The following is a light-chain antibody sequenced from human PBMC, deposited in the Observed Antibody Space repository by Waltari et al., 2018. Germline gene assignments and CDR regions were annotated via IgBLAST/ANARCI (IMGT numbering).Light chain of an antibody. CDR3: QQSFKTPIT. CDR2: AAS. V-gene: IGKV1-39*01. J-gene: IGKJ5*01. Sequence: DIQVTQSPSSLSAAVGDRVTMTCRASQSISTYLNWYQQKPGKAPKVLIYAASSLQSGVPSRFSGSGSGTDFTLTISSLQPEDFATYYCQQSFKTPITFGQGTRLQIK. CDR1: QSISTY.